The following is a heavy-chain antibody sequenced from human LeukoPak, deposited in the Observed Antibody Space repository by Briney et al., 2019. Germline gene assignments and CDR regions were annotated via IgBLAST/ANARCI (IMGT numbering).Heavy chain of an antibody. CDR3: ARLWGHDSSGYYTLFDY. CDR1: GFTFSSYS. CDR2: IYYSGST. J-gene: IGHJ4*02. V-gene: IGHV4-39*01. D-gene: IGHD3-22*01. Sequence: PGGSLRLSCAASGFTFSSYSMNWIRQPPGKGLEWIGSIYYSGSTYYNPSLKRRVTISVDTSKNQFSLKLSSVTAADTAVYYRARLWGHDSSGYYTLFDYWGQGTLVTVSS.